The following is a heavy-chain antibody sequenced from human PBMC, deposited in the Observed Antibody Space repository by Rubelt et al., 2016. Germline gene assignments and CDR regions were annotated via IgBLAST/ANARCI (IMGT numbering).Heavy chain of an antibody. CDR1: GFSLSNARMG. D-gene: IGHD6-13*01. J-gene: IGHJ4*02. CDR3: ARSGSWYREYYFDY. CDR2: IFSNDEK. V-gene: IGHV2-26*01. Sequence: QVTLKESGPVLVKPTETLTLTCTVSGFSLSNARMGVSWIRQPPGKALEWLAHIFSNDEKSYSTSLKSRLTISKDTSKSQVVLTMTNMDTVDTATYYGARSGSWYREYYFDYWGQGTLVTVSS.